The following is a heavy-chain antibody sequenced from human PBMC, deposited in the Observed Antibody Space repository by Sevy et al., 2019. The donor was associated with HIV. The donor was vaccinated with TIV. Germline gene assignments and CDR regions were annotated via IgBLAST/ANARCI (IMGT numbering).Heavy chain of an antibody. Sequence: GGSLRLSCAASGFTFRNYVMNWVRQPPGKGLEWVALMSYDGSTRYYADSAKGRFAISKDNSKNTLYLQMNSLRIEDTAIYYCARDAGYSTGWYAGYWGQGTLVTVSS. D-gene: IGHD6-19*01. CDR2: MSYDGSTR. J-gene: IGHJ4*02. CDR3: ARDAGYSTGWYAGY. CDR1: GFTFRNYV. V-gene: IGHV3-30*09.